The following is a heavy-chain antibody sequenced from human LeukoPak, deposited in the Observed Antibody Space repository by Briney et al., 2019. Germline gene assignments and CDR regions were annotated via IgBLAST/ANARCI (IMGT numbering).Heavy chain of an antibody. CDR1: GGSFSGYY. CDR2: INHSGST. CDR3: AREVPYCSSTSCYYYFDY. D-gene: IGHD2-2*01. J-gene: IGHJ4*02. Sequence: PSETLSLTCAVYGGSFSGYYWSWIRQPTGRGLEWIGEINHSGSTNYNPSLKSRVTMSVDTSKNQFSLKLSSVTAADTAVYYCAREVPYCSSTSCYYYFDYWGQGTLVTVSS. V-gene: IGHV4-34*01.